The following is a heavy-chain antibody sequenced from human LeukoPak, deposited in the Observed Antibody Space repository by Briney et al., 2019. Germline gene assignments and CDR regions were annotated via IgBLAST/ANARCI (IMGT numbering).Heavy chain of an antibody. J-gene: IGHJ4*02. CDR1: GGTFSSYA. CDR3: ARAGVVPAASLAYYFDY. Sequence: SVKVSCKASGGTFSSYAISWVRQAPGQGLEWMGGIIPIFGTANYAQKFQGRVTITTDESTSTAYMELSSLRSEDTAVYYCARAGVVPAASLAYYFDYWGQGTLVTVSS. CDR2: IIPIFGTA. V-gene: IGHV1-69*05. D-gene: IGHD2-2*01.